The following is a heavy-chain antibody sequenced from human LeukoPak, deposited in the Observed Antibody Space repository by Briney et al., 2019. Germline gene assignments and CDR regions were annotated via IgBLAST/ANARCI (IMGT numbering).Heavy chain of an antibody. Sequence: SETLSLTCNVSGASVRSQFWRWLRQSPGKRLEYIGHIFHSGDTDYNPSLTNRATISLDTPKNQISLILRSVTAADTAMYYCARGSGSPRFDPWGQGTLVTVSS. CDR2: IFHSGDT. J-gene: IGHJ5*02. CDR3: ARGSGSPRFDP. CDR1: GASVRSQF. D-gene: IGHD1-26*01. V-gene: IGHV4-59*02.